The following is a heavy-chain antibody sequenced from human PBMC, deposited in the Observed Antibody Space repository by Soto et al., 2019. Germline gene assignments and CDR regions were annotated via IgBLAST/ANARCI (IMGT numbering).Heavy chain of an antibody. J-gene: IGHJ4*02. V-gene: IGHV3-30-3*01. CDR2: ISFDGDNE. Sequence: PGGSLRLSCAASGFTFSSYAIHWVRQAPGKGLEWVTLISFDGDNEYYADSVKGRFTTSRDNSKNTVYLQMNSLGAEDTALYYCARDLFGAAAGPFDYWGQGTLVTVSS. D-gene: IGHD6-13*01. CDR1: GFTFSSYA. CDR3: ARDLFGAAAGPFDY.